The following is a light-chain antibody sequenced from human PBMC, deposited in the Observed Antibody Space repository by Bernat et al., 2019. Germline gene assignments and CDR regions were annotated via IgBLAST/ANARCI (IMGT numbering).Light chain of an antibody. J-gene: IGLJ2*01. CDR2: NNN. CDR3: AVWDDSLNGPA. Sequence: QSVLTQPPSASGTPGQRVTMSCSGSSSNIAINTVNWYQQLPGTAPKLLIYNNNQRPSGVPDRFSGSRSGASASLAISGLPSEDEADYYCAVWDDSLNGPAFGGGTKLTVL. V-gene: IGLV1-44*01. CDR1: SSNIAINT.